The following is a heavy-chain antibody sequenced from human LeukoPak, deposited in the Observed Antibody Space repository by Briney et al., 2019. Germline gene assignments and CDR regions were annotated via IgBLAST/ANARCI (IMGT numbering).Heavy chain of an antibody. CDR1: GYTFTSNY. J-gene: IGHJ2*01. CDR2: ISPSGGST. V-gene: IGHV1-46*01. Sequence: ASVKVSCKAFGYTFTSNYMHWVRQAPGQGPEWMGVISPSGGSTTYAQKFQGRVTLTRDMSTSTDYLELSSLRSEDTAVYYCARVVRLGWYFDLWGRGTLVTVSS. D-gene: IGHD3-9*01. CDR3: ARVVRLGWYFDL.